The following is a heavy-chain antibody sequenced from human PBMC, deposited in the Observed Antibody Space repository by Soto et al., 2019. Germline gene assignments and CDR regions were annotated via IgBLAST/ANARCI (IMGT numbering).Heavy chain of an antibody. CDR3: AKDIVLVPAPIRGQCFDH. Sequence: EVQLLESGGGLVQPGGSLRLSCAASGFTFNRYAMSWVRQAPGKGLECVSLISGSGSSTYYADSVKGRFTISRDNSKNTVYLQLNSLRAEDTAVYFCAKDIVLVPAPIRGQCFDHWGQGILVAVSS. J-gene: IGHJ4*02. V-gene: IGHV3-23*01. D-gene: IGHD2-2*02. CDR1: GFTFNRYA. CDR2: ISGSGSST.